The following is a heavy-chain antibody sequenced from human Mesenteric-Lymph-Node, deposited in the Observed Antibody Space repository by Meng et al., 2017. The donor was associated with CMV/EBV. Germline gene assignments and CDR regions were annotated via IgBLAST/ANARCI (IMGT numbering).Heavy chain of an antibody. CDR3: ARDFHGFLIHYYYGMDV. J-gene: IGHJ6*02. CDR2: VYYSGST. V-gene: IGHV4-59*12. CDR1: GGSISTYY. D-gene: IGHD3-3*01. Sequence: GSLRLSCTVSGGSISTYYWNWMRQPPGKGLEWIGYVYYSGSTDYNPSLKSRVTISRDNAKNSLYLQMNSLRAEDTAVYYCARDFHGFLIHYYYGMDVWGQGTTVTVSS.